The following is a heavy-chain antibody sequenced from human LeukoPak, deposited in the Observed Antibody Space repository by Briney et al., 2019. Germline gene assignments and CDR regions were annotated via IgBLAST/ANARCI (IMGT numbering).Heavy chain of an antibody. CDR1: GFTFSSYD. J-gene: IGHJ4*02. D-gene: IGHD3-22*01. CDR2: IGTAGDT. V-gene: IGHV3-13*01. CDR3: ARGSSSSGPLYYFDY. Sequence: GGSLRLSCAASGFTFSSYDMHWVRQATGKGLEWVSAIGTAGDTYYPGSVKGRFTISRENAKNSLYLQMNSLRAGDTAVYYCARGSSSSGPLYYFDYWGQGTLVTVSS.